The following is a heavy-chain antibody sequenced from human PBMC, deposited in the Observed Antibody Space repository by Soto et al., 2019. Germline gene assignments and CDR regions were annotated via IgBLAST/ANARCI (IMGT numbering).Heavy chain of an antibody. D-gene: IGHD3-22*01. CDR1: GFTFSSYG. V-gene: IGHV3-30*18. CDR2: ISYDGSNK. J-gene: IGHJ4*02. CDR3: AKDRADSGYKGVWFDY. Sequence: QVQLVESGGGVVQPGRSLRLSCAASGFTFSSYGMHWVRQAPGKGLEWVAVISYDGSNKYYADSVKGRFTISRDNSKNTLYLQMNSLRAEDTAVYYCAKDRADSGYKGVWFDYWGQGTLVTVSS.